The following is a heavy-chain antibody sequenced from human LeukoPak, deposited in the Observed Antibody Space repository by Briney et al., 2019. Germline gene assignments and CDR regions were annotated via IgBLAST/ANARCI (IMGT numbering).Heavy chain of an antibody. J-gene: IGHJ3*02. CDR3: ARGGDKVEMATISAFDI. D-gene: IGHD5-24*01. Sequence: SETLSLTCAVYGGSFSGYYWSWIRQPPGKGLEWIGEINHSGSTNYNPSLESRVTISVDTSKNQFSLKLSSVTAADTAVYYCARGGDKVEMATISAFDIWGQGTMVTVSS. CDR2: INHSGST. CDR1: GGSFSGYY. V-gene: IGHV4-34*01.